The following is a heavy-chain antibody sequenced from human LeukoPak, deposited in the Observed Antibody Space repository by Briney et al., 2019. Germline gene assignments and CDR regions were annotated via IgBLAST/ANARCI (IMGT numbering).Heavy chain of an antibody. Sequence: RASVKVSCKASGYTFTSYYMHWVRQAPGQGLEWMGIINPSGGSTSYAQKFQGRVTMTRDMSTSTVYMELSSLRSEDTAVYYCARALPNYYHYYYMDVWGKGTTVTVSS. V-gene: IGHV1-46*01. CDR1: GYTFTSYY. CDR2: INPSGGST. J-gene: IGHJ6*03. CDR3: ARALPNYYHYYYMDV. D-gene: IGHD1-26*01.